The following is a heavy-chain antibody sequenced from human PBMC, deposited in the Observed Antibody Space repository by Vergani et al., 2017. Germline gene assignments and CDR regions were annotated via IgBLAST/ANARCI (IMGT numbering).Heavy chain of an antibody. D-gene: IGHD4-11*01. CDR1: GFTFSSYA. CDR2: ISGSGGST. V-gene: IGHV3-23*04. J-gene: IGHJ4*02. Sequence: EVQLVESGGGLVQPGGSLRLSCAASGFTFSSYAMSWVRQAPGKGLEWVSAISGSGGSTYYADSVKGRFTISRDNAKNSLYLQMNSLRAEDTAVYYCARTATDDYSNLYFDYWGQGTLVTVSS. CDR3: ARTATDDYSNLYFDY.